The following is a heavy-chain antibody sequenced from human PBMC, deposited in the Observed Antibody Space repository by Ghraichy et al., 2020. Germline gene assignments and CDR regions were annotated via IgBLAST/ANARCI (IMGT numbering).Heavy chain of an antibody. Sequence: SGTLSLTCTVSGGSISSYYWSWIRQPPGKGLEWIGYIYYSGSTNYNPSLKSRVTISVDTSKNQFSLKLSSVTAADTAVYYCARDSSSGYYSNWFDPWGQGTLVTVSS. D-gene: IGHD3-22*01. CDR1: GGSISSYY. J-gene: IGHJ5*02. CDR3: ARDSSSGYYSNWFDP. V-gene: IGHV4-59*01. CDR2: IYYSGST.